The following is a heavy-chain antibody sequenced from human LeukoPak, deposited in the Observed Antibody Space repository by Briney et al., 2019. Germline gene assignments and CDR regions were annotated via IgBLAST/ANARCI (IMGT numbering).Heavy chain of an antibody. CDR3: AKGDIVVPQGYYYYYMDV. V-gene: IGHV4-59*10. CDR1: GGSFSGYY. D-gene: IGHD2-2*01. Sequence: SETLSLTCAVYGGSFSGYYWSWIRQPAGKGLEWIGRIYTSGSTNYNPSLKSRVTISVDTSKNQFSLKLSSVTAADTAVYYCAKGDIVVPQGYYYYYMDVWGKGTTVTVSS. CDR2: IYTSGST. J-gene: IGHJ6*03.